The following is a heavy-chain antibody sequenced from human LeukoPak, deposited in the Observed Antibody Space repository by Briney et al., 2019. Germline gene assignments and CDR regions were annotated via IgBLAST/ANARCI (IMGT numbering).Heavy chain of an antibody. D-gene: IGHD3-3*01. CDR1: GYTFTSYG. CDR3: ARDGSLYDFWSVYPHA. V-gene: IGHV1-18*01. J-gene: IGHJ5*02. Sequence: ASVTVSCTASGYTFTSYGISWVRQAPGQGLEWMGWISAYNGNTNYAQKLQGRVTMTTDTSTSTAYMELRSLRSDDTAVYYCARDGSLYDFWSVYPHAWGQGTLVTVSS. CDR2: ISAYNGNT.